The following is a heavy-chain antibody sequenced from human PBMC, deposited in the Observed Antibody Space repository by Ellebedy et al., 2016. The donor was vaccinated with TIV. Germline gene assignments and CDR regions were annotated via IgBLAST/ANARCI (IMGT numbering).Heavy chain of an antibody. CDR3: AKSFLGKAESGWYDY. Sequence: GESLKISXAASGFTFSSYWMSWIRQAPGKGLEWVSYISSSGSTIYYADSVKGRFTISRDNSKNTLYLQMNSLRAEDTAVYYCAKSFLGKAESGWYDYWGQGTLVTVSS. D-gene: IGHD6-19*01. CDR2: ISSSGSTI. CDR1: GFTFSSYW. V-gene: IGHV3-23*01. J-gene: IGHJ4*02.